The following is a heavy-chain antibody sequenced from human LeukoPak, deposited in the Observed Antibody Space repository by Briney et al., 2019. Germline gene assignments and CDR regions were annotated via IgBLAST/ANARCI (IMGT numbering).Heavy chain of an antibody. Sequence: GGSLRLSCAASGFTFSSYAMSWVRQAPGKGLEWVSAISGNGAGTYYADSVKGRFTISRDNSKNTLYLQMNSLRAEDTAVYYCAKDKDYYDSSGLMYYFDYWGQGTLVTVSS. J-gene: IGHJ4*02. CDR1: GFTFSSYA. CDR2: ISGNGAGT. CDR3: AKDKDYYDSSGLMYYFDY. D-gene: IGHD3-22*01. V-gene: IGHV3-23*01.